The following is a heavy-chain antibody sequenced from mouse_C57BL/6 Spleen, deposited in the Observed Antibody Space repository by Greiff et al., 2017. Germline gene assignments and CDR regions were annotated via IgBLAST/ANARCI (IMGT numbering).Heavy chain of an antibody. J-gene: IGHJ3*01. Sequence: VQLQQPGAELVKPGASVKISCKASGYTFTSYWMDWVKQRPGKGLEWIGKIYPGDGDTNYNGKFKGKATLTADKSSSTAYMQLSSLTSEDSAVDFCARRGDGAWFAYWGQGTLVTVSA. D-gene: IGHD3-3*01. CDR3: ARRGDGAWFAY. CDR1: GYTFTSYW. V-gene: IGHV1-80*01. CDR2: IYPGDGDT.